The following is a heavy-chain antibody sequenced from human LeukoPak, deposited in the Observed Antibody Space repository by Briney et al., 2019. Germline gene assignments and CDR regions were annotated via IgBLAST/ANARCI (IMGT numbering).Heavy chain of an antibody. CDR3: ARDSGSYTLGGY. J-gene: IGHJ4*02. D-gene: IGHD1-26*01. V-gene: IGHV1-46*01. CDR2: INPSGGRT. Sequence: GASVKVSCKTSGYSFTNYYMHWVRQAPGQGLEWMGIINPSGGRTSNAQKFQGRVTMTRDTSTSTVYMELSSLRSEDTAVYYCARDSGSYTLGGYWGQGTLVTVSS. CDR1: GYSFTNYY.